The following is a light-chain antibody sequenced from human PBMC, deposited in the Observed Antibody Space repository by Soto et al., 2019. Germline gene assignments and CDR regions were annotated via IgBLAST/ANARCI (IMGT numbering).Light chain of an antibody. CDR2: GAS. CDR3: QQYGSSPRT. CDR1: QSVSSSY. V-gene: IGKV3-20*01. Sequence: EILFTQSPGALSFSPGERTTLSCGALQSVSSSYLAWYQQKPGQAPRLLIYGASTRATGIPDRFSGSGSGTDFTLTISRLEPEDFAVYYCQQYGSSPRTFGQGTKV. J-gene: IGKJ1*01.